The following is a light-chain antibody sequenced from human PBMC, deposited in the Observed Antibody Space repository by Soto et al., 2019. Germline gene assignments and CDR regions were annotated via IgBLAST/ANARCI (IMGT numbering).Light chain of an antibody. CDR3: EQHVNSVYI. J-gene: IGKJ2*01. CDR2: CAS. Sequence: ESVLTQSPGTLSLSPGERATLSCRASQTIIGNYLAWYQQKPGQAPRLLIYCASNRATGVPDRFSGSYSGTDFSLTITRLEAEDFAVYYCEQHVNSVYIFGQGTRLEIK. CDR1: QTIIGNY. V-gene: IGKV3-20*01.